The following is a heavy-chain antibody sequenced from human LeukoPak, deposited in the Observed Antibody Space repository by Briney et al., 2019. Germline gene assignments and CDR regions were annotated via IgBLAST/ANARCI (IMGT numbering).Heavy chain of an antibody. V-gene: IGHV3-20*04. Sequence: GGSLRLSCAASGFTFDDFGMTWVRQAPGKGLEWVSGINWSGGDTAYPDSVKGRLTISRDNAKNSLYLQMNSLRAEDTALYYCARDSIGSRYFDYWGQGTLVTVSS. CDR1: GFTFDDFG. CDR2: INWSGGDT. D-gene: IGHD2/OR15-2a*01. CDR3: ARDSIGSRYFDY. J-gene: IGHJ4*02.